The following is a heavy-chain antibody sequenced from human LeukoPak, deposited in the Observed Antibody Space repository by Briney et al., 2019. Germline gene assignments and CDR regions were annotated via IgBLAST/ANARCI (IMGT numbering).Heavy chain of an antibody. CDR3: ARRRYYDGSGYLE. D-gene: IGHD3-22*01. V-gene: IGHV4-39*01. CDR2: IYYSGRT. Sequence: SETLSLTCSVSGDSFSRSDSYWDWIRQPPGKGVEWIGTIYYSGRTYYSPSLKSRVTMSVDPSNNQFSLNLRSVTAADTALYYCARRRYYDGSGYLEWGQGTLLSVSS. J-gene: IGHJ1*01. CDR1: GDSFSRSDSY.